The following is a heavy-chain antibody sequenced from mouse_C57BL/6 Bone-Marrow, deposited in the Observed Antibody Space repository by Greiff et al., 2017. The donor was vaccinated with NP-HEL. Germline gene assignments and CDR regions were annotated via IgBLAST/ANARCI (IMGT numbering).Heavy chain of an antibody. Sequence: VQLKESGPGLVKPSQSLSLTCSVTGYSITSGYYWNWIRQFPGNKLEWMGYLSYDGSTNYNPSLKNRISITRDTSKNQFFLKLNSVTTEDTATYYCARDDAMDYWGQGTSVTVSS. CDR1: GYSITSGYY. CDR2: LSYDGST. J-gene: IGHJ4*01. CDR3: ARDDAMDY. V-gene: IGHV3-6*01.